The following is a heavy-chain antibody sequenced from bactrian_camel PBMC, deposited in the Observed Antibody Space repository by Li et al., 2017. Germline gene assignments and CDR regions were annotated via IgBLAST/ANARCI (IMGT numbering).Heavy chain of an antibody. J-gene: IGHJ7*01. CDR2: ISSHQKT. D-gene: IGHD6*01. CDR1: GIALSTYA. Sequence: VQLVESGGGSVQVGGSLRLSCAASGIALSTYALGWFRQAPGKAREGIATISSHQKTNYADSVKGRFTVSRDNVKNTLYLQMNSLKTADTAVYYCAKVGGSNWSGGYYGMDYWGKGTQVTVS. V-gene: IGHV3S55*01.